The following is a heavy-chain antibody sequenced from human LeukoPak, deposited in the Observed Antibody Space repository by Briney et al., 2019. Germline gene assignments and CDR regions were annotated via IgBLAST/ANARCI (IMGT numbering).Heavy chain of an antibody. CDR1: GGTFISYA. CDR3: AIGYGSGSSRYYYYYMDV. Sequence: GASVKVSCKASGGTFISYAISWVRQAPGQGLEWMGGIIPIFGTANYAQKFQGRVTITADESTSTAYMELSSLRSEDTAVYYCAIGYGSGSSRYYYYYMDVWGKGTTVTISS. J-gene: IGHJ6*03. V-gene: IGHV1-69*13. CDR2: IIPIFGTA. D-gene: IGHD3-10*01.